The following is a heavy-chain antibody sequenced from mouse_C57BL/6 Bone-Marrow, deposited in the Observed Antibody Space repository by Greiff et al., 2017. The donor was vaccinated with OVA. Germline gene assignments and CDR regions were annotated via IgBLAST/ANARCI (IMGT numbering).Heavy chain of an antibody. J-gene: IGHJ1*03. CDR3: TRDHEVKGYFDV. CDR1: GFTFSSYA. Sequence: EVKLMESGEGLVKPGGSLKLSCAASGFTFSSYAMSWVRQTPEKRLEWVAYISSGGDYIYYADTVKGRFTISRDNARNTLYLQMSSLKSEDTAMYYCTRDHEVKGYFDVWGTGTTVTVSS. V-gene: IGHV5-9-1*02. CDR2: ISSGGDYI.